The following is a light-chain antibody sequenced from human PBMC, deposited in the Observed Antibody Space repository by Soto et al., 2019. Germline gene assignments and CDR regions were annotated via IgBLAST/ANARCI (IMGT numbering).Light chain of an antibody. J-gene: IGLJ1*01. CDR3: CSSAGRSTYV. CDR1: STDVGSYNL. Sequence: QSALTQPASVSGSPGQSITISCTGTSTDVGSYNLVSWYQQHPGKAPKLMIYEGSKRPSGVSNRFSGSKSGNTASLTISGLQAEDEADYYCCSSAGRSTYVFGTGTKLTVL. CDR2: EGS. V-gene: IGLV2-23*01.